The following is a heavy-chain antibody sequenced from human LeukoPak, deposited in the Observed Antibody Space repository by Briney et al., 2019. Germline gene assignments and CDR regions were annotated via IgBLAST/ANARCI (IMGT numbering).Heavy chain of an antibody. CDR3: ARDAAVVGTHPPDY. D-gene: IGHD1-26*01. J-gene: IGHJ4*02. CDR2: ITANGDRT. V-gene: IGHV3-23*01. CDR1: GFTFRSFA. Sequence: PGGSLRLSCEGSGFTFRSFAVTWIRQAPGKGLDWVSSITANGDRTYYADSVKGRFTVSRDNARESLYLQMNSLRAEDTAVYYCARDAAVVGTHPPDYWGQGTLVTVSS.